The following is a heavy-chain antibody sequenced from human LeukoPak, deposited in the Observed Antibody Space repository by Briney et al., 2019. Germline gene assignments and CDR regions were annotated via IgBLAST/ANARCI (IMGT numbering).Heavy chain of an antibody. V-gene: IGHV3-21*01. CDR3: ARGPSQYYDILTGYPDWYFDL. J-gene: IGHJ2*01. CDR1: GFTFSSYS. CDR2: ISSSSSYI. D-gene: IGHD3-9*01. Sequence: PGGSLRLSCAASGFTFSSYSMNWVRQAPGKGLEWVSSISSSSSYIYYADSVKGRFTISRDNAKNSLYLQMNSLRAEDTAVYYCARGPSQYYDILTGYPDWYFDLWGRGTLVTVSS.